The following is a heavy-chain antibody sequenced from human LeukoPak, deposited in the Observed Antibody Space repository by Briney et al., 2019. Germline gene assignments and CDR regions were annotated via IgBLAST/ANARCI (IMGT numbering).Heavy chain of an antibody. V-gene: IGHV1-46*01. CDR3: ARDASMVRGAGKYYFNY. J-gene: IGHJ4*02. Sequence: ASVKVSCKASGYTFTSYYMDWVRQAPGQGLEWMGIINPSGGTTRYAQKFQGRVTMTRDTSTSTIYMELSSLRSEDTAVYYCARDASMVRGAGKYYFNYWGQGTLVTVSS. CDR1: GYTFTSYY. D-gene: IGHD3-10*01. CDR2: INPSGGTT.